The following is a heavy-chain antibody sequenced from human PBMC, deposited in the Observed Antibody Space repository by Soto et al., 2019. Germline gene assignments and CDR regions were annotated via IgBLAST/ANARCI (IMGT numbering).Heavy chain of an antibody. CDR3: AKEHTPAFAFHYMDV. Sequence: GGSLRLSCAASGFTFSSYVMSWVRQAPGKGLEWVSGISGSGGSTYYADSVKGRFTISRDNSKNTLYLQMNSLRAEDTAVYYCAKEHTPAFAFHYMDVWGKGTTVTVSS. CDR1: GFTFSSYV. J-gene: IGHJ6*03. CDR2: ISGSGGST. V-gene: IGHV3-23*01.